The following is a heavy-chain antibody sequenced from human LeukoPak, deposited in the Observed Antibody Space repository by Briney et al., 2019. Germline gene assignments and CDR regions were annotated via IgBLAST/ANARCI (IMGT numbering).Heavy chain of an antibody. CDR3: TRERYYFDY. J-gene: IGHJ4*02. Sequence: PGGSLRLSCAASGFTFSSYSMSWVRQAPGKGLEWVGRIKSKTDDGTTDYAAPVKGRFTISRDDSKNTLYLQMNSLKTEDTAVYYCTRERYYFDYWGQGTLVTVSS. CDR1: GFTFSSYS. V-gene: IGHV3-15*01. CDR2: IKSKTDDGTT.